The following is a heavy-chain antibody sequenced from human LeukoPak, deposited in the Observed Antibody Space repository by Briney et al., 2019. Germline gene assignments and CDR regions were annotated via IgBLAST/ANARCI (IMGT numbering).Heavy chain of an antibody. D-gene: IGHD6-13*01. CDR1: GGSISSYY. Sequence: SETLSLTCTVSGGSISSYYWSWIRQPPGKGLEWIGYIYYSGSTNYNPSLKSRVTISVDTSKNQFSLKLSSVTAADTAVYYCARSNRIAAAGTIDYWGQGTLVTVSS. J-gene: IGHJ4*02. CDR3: ARSNRIAAAGTIDY. V-gene: IGHV4-59*12. CDR2: IYYSGST.